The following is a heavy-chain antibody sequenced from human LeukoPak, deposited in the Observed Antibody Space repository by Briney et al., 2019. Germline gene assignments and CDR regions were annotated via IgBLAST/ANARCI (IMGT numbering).Heavy chain of an antibody. V-gene: IGHV4-30-4*01. CDR1: GGSISSGDYY. Sequence: SETLSLTCTVSGGSISSGDYYWSSIRQPPGKGLEWIGYIYYSGSTYYNPSLKSRVTISVDTSKNQFSLKLSSVTAADTAVYYCARSYGDYVFDYWGQGTLVTVSS. CDR2: IYYSGST. D-gene: IGHD4-17*01. CDR3: ARSYGDYVFDY. J-gene: IGHJ4*02.